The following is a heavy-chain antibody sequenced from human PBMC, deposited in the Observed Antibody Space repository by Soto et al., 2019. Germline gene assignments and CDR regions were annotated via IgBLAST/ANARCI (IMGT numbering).Heavy chain of an antibody. Sequence: QVQLVESGGGVVQPGRSLRLSCAASGFTFSSYAMHWVRQAPGKGLEWVSVISYDESNKYYADSVKGRFTITRDNSKNTRYLQRNSLRAEDTTVYYCARSFDSSGWYIEYDAFYIWGQGTMVTVSS. CDR1: GFTFSSYA. CDR2: ISYDESNK. D-gene: IGHD6-19*01. V-gene: IGHV3-30-3*01. J-gene: IGHJ3*02. CDR3: ARSFDSSGWYIEYDAFYI.